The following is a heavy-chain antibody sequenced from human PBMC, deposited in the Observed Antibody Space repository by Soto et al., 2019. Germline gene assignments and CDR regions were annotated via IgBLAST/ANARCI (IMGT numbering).Heavy chain of an antibody. D-gene: IGHD1-26*01. CDR2: RYYRSNWYT. CDR1: GDIVSSNKAA. V-gene: IGHV6-1*01. Sequence: SQTLSLTCVISGDIVSSNKAAWNWIRQSPSRGLEWLGRRYYRSNWYTDYAASVKGRININPDTSKNQFSLQLNSVSPEDTAVYYCARDSQRANPSFFDYWGQGILVTVSS. CDR3: ARDSQRANPSFFDY. J-gene: IGHJ4*02.